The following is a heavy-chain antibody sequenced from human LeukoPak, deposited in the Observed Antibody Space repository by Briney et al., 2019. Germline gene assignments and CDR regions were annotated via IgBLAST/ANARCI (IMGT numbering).Heavy chain of an antibody. CDR2: ISSSSSYI. CDR3: ARDLGAGFDY. J-gene: IGHJ4*02. Sequence: PGGSLRLSCAASGFTFSSYSMNWVRQAPGKGPEWVSSISSSSSYIYYADSVKGRFTISRDNAKNSLYLQMNSLRAEDTAVYYCARDLGAGFDYWGQGTLVTVSS. CDR1: GFTFSSYS. V-gene: IGHV3-21*01. D-gene: IGHD3-16*01.